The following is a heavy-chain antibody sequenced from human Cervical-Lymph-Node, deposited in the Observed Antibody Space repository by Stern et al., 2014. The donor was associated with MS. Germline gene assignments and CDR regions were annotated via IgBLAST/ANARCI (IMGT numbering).Heavy chain of an antibody. J-gene: IGHJ4*02. CDR1: GGSMASSTGGYF. CDR2: LYYNGST. Sequence: QVQLVESGPGLVKPSQTLSLICAVSGGSMASSTGGYFWSWIRQPPGKGLEWIGFLYYNGSTYYNPSLKRRTTISVDTSKNQVSLRLTSMTAADTAVYYCARVAYCGGDCSAFDSWGQGTLVTVSS. V-gene: IGHV4-31*11. CDR3: ARVAYCGGDCSAFDS. D-gene: IGHD2-21*02.